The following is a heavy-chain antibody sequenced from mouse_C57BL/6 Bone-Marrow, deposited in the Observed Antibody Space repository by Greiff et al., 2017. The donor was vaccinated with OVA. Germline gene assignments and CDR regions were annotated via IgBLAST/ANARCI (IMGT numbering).Heavy chain of an antibody. CDR2: ISGGGGNT. V-gene: IGHV5-9*01. D-gene: IGHD2-4*01. J-gene: IGHJ3*01. CDR1: GFTFSSYT. CDR3: ARRDDYDTFAY. Sequence: EVQLVESGGGLVKPGGSLKLSCAASGFTFSSYTMSWVRQTPEKRLEWVATISGGGGNTYYPDSVKGRFTISRDNAKNTLYLQMSSLRSEDTALYYCARRDDYDTFAYWGQGTLVTVSA.